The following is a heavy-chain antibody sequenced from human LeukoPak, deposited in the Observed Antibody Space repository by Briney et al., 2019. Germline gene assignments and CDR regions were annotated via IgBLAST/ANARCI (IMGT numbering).Heavy chain of an antibody. Sequence: GGSLRHSCAASGFTFTSYSMNWVRPAPGKGLEWVSCISSIVSDTYYADSMKGRFTICRDKAKHSLYLQMKSMRDEDTAVYYCRRERGGGGLGAVIERSYYYMDVWGKGDTVTASS. CDR3: RRERGGGGLGAVIERSYYYMDV. V-gene: IGHV3-21*01. CDR1: GFTFTSYS. CDR2: ISSIVSDT. J-gene: IGHJ6*03. D-gene: IGHD3-3*01.